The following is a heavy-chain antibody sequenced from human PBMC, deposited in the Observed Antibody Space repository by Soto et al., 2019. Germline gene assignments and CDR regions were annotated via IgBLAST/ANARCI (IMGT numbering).Heavy chain of an antibody. CDR3: AATNHATGDYYYYGMDV. D-gene: IGHD7-27*01. V-gene: IGHV4-59*08. Sequence: PSETLSLTCTVSGGSISSYYWSWIRQPPGKGLEWIGYIYYSGSTNYNPSLKSRVTISVDTSKNQFSLKLSSVTAADTAVYYCAATNHATGDYYYYGMDVWGQGTTVTVSS. J-gene: IGHJ6*02. CDR1: GGSISSYY. CDR2: IYYSGST.